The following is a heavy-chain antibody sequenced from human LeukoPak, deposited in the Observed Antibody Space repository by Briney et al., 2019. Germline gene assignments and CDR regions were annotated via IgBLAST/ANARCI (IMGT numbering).Heavy chain of an antibody. Sequence: PGGSLRLSCAASGFTFSSYGMHWVRQAPGKGLEWVAVIWYDRSNKYYADSVKGRFTISRDNSKNTQYLQMNSLRAEDTAVYYCAKSSLYYYDRSGYQGAFDIWGQGTMVTVSS. D-gene: IGHD3-22*01. CDR2: IWYDRSNK. J-gene: IGHJ3*02. CDR1: GFTFSSYG. CDR3: AKSSLYYYDRSGYQGAFDI. V-gene: IGHV3-33*06.